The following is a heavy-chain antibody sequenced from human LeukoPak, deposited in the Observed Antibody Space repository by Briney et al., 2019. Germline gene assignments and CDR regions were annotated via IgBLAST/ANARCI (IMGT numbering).Heavy chain of an antibody. CDR3: ARDRREYIAAAGPPDFDY. CDR1: GGTFSSYA. Sequence: SVKVSCKASGGTFSSYAISWVRQAPGQGLEWMGGIIPIFGTANYAQKFQGRVTITTDESTSTAYMELSSLRSEDTAVYYCARDRREYIAAAGPPDFDYWGQGTLVTVSS. CDR2: IIPIFGTA. V-gene: IGHV1-69*05. J-gene: IGHJ4*02. D-gene: IGHD6-13*01.